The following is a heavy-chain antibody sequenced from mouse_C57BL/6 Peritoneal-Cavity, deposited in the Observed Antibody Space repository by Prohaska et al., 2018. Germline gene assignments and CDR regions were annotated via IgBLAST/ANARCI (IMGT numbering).Heavy chain of an antibody. CDR2: IYPGNSDT. D-gene: IGHD2-5*01. J-gene: IGHJ4*01. Sequence: EVQLQQSGTVLARPGASVKMSCKTSGYTFTSYWMHWVKQRPGQGLEWIGAIYPGNSDTSYNQKFKGKAKLTAVTSASTAYMELSSLTNEDSAVYYCTDSNSYYYAMDYWGQGTSVTVSS. CDR1: GYTFTSYW. CDR3: TDSNSYYYAMDY. V-gene: IGHV1-5*01.